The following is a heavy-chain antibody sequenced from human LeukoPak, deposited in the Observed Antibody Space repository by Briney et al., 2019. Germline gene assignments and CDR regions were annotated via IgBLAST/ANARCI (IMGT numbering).Heavy chain of an antibody. CDR1: GYSIISGSY. D-gene: IGHD4-17*01. J-gene: IGHJ3*02. V-gene: IGHV4-38-2*02. Sequence: SETLSLTCTISGYSIISGSYWAWIRQPPGKGLEWIGHIYHSGTTSYNLSLKSRVTISVDTSNNQFSLKLSSVTAADTAVYYCARGDYAHDAFDIWGQGTMVTVSS. CDR3: ARGDYAHDAFDI. CDR2: IYHSGTT.